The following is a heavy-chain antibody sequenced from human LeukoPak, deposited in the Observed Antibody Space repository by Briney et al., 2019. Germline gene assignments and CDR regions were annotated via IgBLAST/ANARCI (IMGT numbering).Heavy chain of an antibody. CDR3: ARGPSYYDFWSGYYTYFDY. D-gene: IGHD3-3*01. CDR1: GFTVSSNY. J-gene: IGHJ4*02. CDR2: IYSGGST. Sequence: GGSLRLSCAASGFTVSSNYMSWVRQAPGKGLEWVSVIYSGGSTYYADSVKGRFTISRDNSKNTLYPQMNSLRAEDTAVYYCARGPSYYDFWSGYYTYFDYWGQGTLVTVSS. V-gene: IGHV3-53*01.